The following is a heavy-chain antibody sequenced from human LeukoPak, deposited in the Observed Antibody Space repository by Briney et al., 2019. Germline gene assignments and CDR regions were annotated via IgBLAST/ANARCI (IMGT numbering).Heavy chain of an antibody. J-gene: IGHJ5*02. CDR2: INHSGST. CDR3: ARVGELTIFGVVILRDWFDP. V-gene: IGHV4-34*01. D-gene: IGHD3-3*01. Sequence: PSETLSLTCAVYGGSFSGYYWSWIRQPPGKGLEWIGEINHSGSTNYNPSLKSRVTMSVDTSKNQFSLKLSSVTAADTAVYYCARVGELTIFGVVILRDWFDPWGQGTLVTVSS. CDR1: GGSFSGYY.